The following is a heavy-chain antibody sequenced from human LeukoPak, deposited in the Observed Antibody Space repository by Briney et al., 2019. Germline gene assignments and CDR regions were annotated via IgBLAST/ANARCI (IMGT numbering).Heavy chain of an antibody. V-gene: IGHV4-4*08. CDR1: GGSITSHF. CDR3: ARDDYGVFDAFDV. D-gene: IGHD3-16*01. Sequence: PSETPSLTCTVSGGSITSHFWTWIRQAPGKGLEWVGYVSKSGSTNYNPSLQSRITISVDTSKNQFFLKLTSMTAADTAVYFCARDDYGVFDAFDVWGQRTVVTVSS. J-gene: IGHJ3*01. CDR2: VSKSGST.